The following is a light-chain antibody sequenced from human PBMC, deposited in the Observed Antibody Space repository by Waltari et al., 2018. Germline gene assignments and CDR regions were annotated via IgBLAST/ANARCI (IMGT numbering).Light chain of an antibody. J-gene: IGLJ3*02. CDR3: GAWDDGVKEWV. Sequence: QFVLTQPPSASGTPGRRVTISCSGTIYNIGINTVTWYQQFLGSAPKLLIFSTTQRPSGVPDRFSASKSGTSASLAINGLQAADEADYYCGAWDDGVKEWVFGGGTKLTVL. V-gene: IGLV1-44*01. CDR2: STT. CDR1: IYNIGINT.